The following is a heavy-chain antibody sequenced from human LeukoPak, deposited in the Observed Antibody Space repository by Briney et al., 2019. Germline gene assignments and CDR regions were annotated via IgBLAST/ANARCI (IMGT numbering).Heavy chain of an antibody. V-gene: IGHV3-7*01. CDR2: IKQDGSEK. CDR1: GFTFSGYG. D-gene: IGHD6-13*01. J-gene: IGHJ4*02. CDR3: ARGTIAAPGTDY. Sequence: GGSLRLSCAASGFTFSGYGMHWVRQAPGKGLEWVANIKQDGSEKHFADSVKGRFTISRDNAENSLYLQMNSLRAEDTAMYYCARGTIAAPGTDYWGQGTLVTVSS.